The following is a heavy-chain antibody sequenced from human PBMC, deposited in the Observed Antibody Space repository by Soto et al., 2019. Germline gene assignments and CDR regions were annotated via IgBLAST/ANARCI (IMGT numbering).Heavy chain of an antibody. CDR3: VREDWHRFDS. V-gene: IGHV3-7*01. Sequence: EVQLVESGGRLVQPGGSLRLSCAASGFMFSAYWMSWVRQDPGKGLEWVATISGGASDKFYVDSVKGRFTISRDDSKNTLYLQMNCLRDEDTAVYYGVREDWHRFDSWGQGTRVTVSS. D-gene: IGHD2-21*01. CDR2: ISGGASDK. CDR1: GFMFSAYW. J-gene: IGHJ4*02.